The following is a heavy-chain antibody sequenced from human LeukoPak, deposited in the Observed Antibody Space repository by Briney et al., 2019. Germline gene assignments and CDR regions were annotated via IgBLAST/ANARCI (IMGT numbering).Heavy chain of an antibody. CDR1: GGSISSSSYY. CDR2: IYYSGST. V-gene: IGHV4-39*01. D-gene: IGHD3-3*01. Sequence: TSSETLPLTCTVSGGSISSSSYYWGWIRQPPGKGLEWIGSIYYSGSTYYNPSLKSRVTISVDTSKNQFSLKLSSVTAADTAVYYCARAYDFWSAYHFTYDYWGQGTLVTVSS. J-gene: IGHJ4*02. CDR3: ARAYDFWSAYHFTYDY.